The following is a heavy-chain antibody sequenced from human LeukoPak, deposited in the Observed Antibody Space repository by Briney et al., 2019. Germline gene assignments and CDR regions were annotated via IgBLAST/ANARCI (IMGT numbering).Heavy chain of an antibody. V-gene: IGHV3-30*03. CDR2: ISYDGSNK. CDR3: ALIAAAGYFDY. Sequence: GGSLRLSCAASGFTFSSYGMHWVRQAPSKGLEWVAVISYDGSNKYYADSVKGRFTISRDNSKNTLYLQMNSLRAEDTAVYYCALIAAAGYFDYWGQGTLVTVSS. J-gene: IGHJ4*02. D-gene: IGHD6-13*01. CDR1: GFTFSSYG.